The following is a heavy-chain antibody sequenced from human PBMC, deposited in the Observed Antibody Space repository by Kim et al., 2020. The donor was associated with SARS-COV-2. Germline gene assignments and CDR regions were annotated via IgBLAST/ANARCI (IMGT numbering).Heavy chain of an antibody. CDR2: INHSGST. D-gene: IGHD3-3*01. CDR1: GGSFSGYY. J-gene: IGHJ6*02. Sequence: SQTLSLTCAVYGGSFSGYYWSWIRQPPGKGLEWIGEINHSGSTNYNPSLKSRVTISVDTSKNQFSLKLSSVTAADTAVYYCARLYNFGVVIRTRYYYYGMDVWGQGTTVTVSS. V-gene: IGHV4-34*01. CDR3: ARLYNFGVVIRTRYYYYGMDV.